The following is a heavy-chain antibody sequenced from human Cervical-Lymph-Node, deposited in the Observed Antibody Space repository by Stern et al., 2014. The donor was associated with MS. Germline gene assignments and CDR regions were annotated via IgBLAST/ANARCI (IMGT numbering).Heavy chain of an antibody. CDR1: GFIFSDYA. J-gene: IGHJ6*02. V-gene: IGHV3-23*04. CDR3: SKGVRVTGVGYGVDA. D-gene: IGHD2-21*02. Sequence: VQLVESGGGLVQPGGSLRLSCAVSGFIFSDYAMTWVRQAPGQGLAWVSSISGSGGNTFYADSVKGRFTISRDNSKHTLFVHMNSMRAEDTALYYCSKGVRVTGVGYGVDAWGQGATVIVSS. CDR2: ISGSGGNT.